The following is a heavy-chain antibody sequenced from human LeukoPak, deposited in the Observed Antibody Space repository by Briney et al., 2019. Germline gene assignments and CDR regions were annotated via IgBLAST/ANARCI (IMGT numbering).Heavy chain of an antibody. D-gene: IGHD3-10*01. CDR1: GGSIRSTTNY. CDR2: MYYSGIT. CDR3: ARGGGVSYDAFDI. V-gene: IGHV4-39*07. Sequence: SETLSLTYTVSGGSIRSTTNYWGCIRQPPGKGLEWIGSMYYSGITYYNPSLKSRVTISVDTSKNQFSLRLSSVTAADTAVYYCARGGGVSYDAFDIWGQGTMVTVSS. J-gene: IGHJ3*02.